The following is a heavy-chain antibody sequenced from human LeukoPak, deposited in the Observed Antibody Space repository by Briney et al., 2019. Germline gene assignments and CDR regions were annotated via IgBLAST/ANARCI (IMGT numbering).Heavy chain of an antibody. Sequence: PGGSLRLSCAASGFTFSSYSMNWLPQAPGKGLEWVSSISTSSTYIYYADSVKGRFTISRDNAKNSLYLQMNSLRAEDTAVYYCARDPPFIIGTTFFDYWGQGTLVTVSS. J-gene: IGHJ4*02. CDR1: GFTFSSYS. CDR2: ISTSSTYI. CDR3: ARDPPFIIGTTFFDY. D-gene: IGHD1-20*01. V-gene: IGHV3-21*01.